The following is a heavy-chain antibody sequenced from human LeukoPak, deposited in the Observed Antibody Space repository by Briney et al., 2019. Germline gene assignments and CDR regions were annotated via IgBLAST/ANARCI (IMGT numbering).Heavy chain of an antibody. D-gene: IGHD5-18*01. J-gene: IGHJ4*02. V-gene: IGHV3-30*02. CDR2: IWFDGSNK. Sequence: PGGSLRLSCAASGLTFSIYGMHWVRQAPGKGLERVAFIWFDGSNKYYADSVKGRFTISRDNSRNTLYLQMNSLRAEDTAVYYCANGIQLWLLDYWGQGTLVTVSS. CDR1: GLTFSIYG. CDR3: ANGIQLWLLDY.